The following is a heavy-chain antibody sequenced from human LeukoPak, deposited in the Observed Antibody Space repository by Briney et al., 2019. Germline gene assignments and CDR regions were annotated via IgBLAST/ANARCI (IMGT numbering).Heavy chain of an antibody. CDR3: YGIRWGDGFDV. Sequence: PGGSLRLSCAASGFTVSSNYMGWVRQAPGKGLEWVSVIYSGGFTSYADSVKGRFTISRDSSKNTLYLQMNSLRAEDTAVYYCYGIRWGDGFDVWGQRTMVIVSS. V-gene: IGHV3-53*01. D-gene: IGHD3-16*01. CDR2: IYSGGFT. J-gene: IGHJ3*01. CDR1: GFTVSSNY.